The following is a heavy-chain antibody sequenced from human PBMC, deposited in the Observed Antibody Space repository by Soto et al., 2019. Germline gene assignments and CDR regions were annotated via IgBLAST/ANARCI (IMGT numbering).Heavy chain of an antibody. D-gene: IGHD3-10*01. CDR2: ISDTGGYT. CDR3: VKDRGTAMVRGCLAS. J-gene: IGHJ4*02. V-gene: IGHV3-64D*06. CDR1: GFTFSSFA. Sequence: EVQLEESGGNLVQPGGSLRLSCSASGFTFSSFAMHWVRQAPGKGLEYISSISDTGGYTPYADSVKGRFTISRDNSKNTLYRQMSSLRPDHTSVYYCVKDRGTAMVRGCLASWGQGALVTVSS.